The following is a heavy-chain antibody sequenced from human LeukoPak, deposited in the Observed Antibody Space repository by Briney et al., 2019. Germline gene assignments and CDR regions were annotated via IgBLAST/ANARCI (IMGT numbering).Heavy chain of an antibody. J-gene: IGHJ3*02. CDR2: ITAGSATP. CDR1: GFTFSSFA. V-gene: IGHV3-23*01. CDR3: AKWGDCSSTSCYRWYYYDSSGYHNAFDI. Sequence: GGSLRLSCAASGFTFSSFAMSWVRQAPGKGLEWVSGITAGSATPYYADSVKGRFTVSRDNSKNTLYLQMNSLRAEDTAVYYCAKWGDCSSTSCYRWYYYDSSGYHNAFDIWGQGTMVTVSS. D-gene: IGHD3-22*01.